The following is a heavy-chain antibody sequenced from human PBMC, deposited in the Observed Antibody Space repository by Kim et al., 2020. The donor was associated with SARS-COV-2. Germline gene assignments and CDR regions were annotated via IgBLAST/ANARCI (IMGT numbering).Heavy chain of an antibody. CDR3: ARDDGPASD. Sequence: GSTSSEQKFQGRVTMTRDTSTSTVYMELSSLRSEDTAVYYCARDDGPASDWGQGTLVTVSS. V-gene: IGHV1-46*01. J-gene: IGHJ4*02. CDR2: GST. D-gene: IGHD2-15*01.